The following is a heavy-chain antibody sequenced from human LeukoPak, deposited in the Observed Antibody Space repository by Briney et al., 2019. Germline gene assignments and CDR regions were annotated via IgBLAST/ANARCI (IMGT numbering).Heavy chain of an antibody. Sequence: SETLSLTCTVSGGSVSSGGYYWNWIRQPPGKGLEWIGYIYYSGSTFYNPSLKSRLTISIDTSKNQFSLRLSSVTAADTAVYFCARDQGTIVGLRGTFDIWGQGTMVTVSS. CDR2: IYYSGST. D-gene: IGHD3/OR15-3a*01. V-gene: IGHV4-30-4*08. CDR3: ARDQGTIVGLRGTFDI. CDR1: GGSVSSGGYY. J-gene: IGHJ3*02.